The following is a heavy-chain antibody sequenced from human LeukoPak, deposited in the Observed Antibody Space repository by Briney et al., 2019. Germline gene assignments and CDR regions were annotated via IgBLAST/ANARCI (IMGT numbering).Heavy chain of an antibody. D-gene: IGHD4-11*01. CDR2: IYHSGST. CDR3: ARALYDYSNPLFDY. Sequence: SGTLSLTCAVSGGSISSSNWWSWVRQPPGKGLEWIGEIYHSGSTYYNPSLKSRVTISVDRSKNQFSLKLSSVTAADTAVYYCARALYDYSNPLFDYWGQGTLVTVSS. J-gene: IGHJ4*02. V-gene: IGHV4-4*02. CDR1: GGSISSSNW.